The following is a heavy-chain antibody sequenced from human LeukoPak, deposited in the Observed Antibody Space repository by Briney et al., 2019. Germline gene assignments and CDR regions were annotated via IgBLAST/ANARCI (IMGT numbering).Heavy chain of an antibody. CDR2: ISSSSGTM. CDR1: GFTFRTYS. V-gene: IGHV3-48*02. J-gene: IGHJ4*02. Sequence: GGSLRLSCAASGFTFRTYSMNWVRQAPGKVLEWVSFISSSSGTMYYADSVKGRFTISRDNAKNSLYLQMSSLRDEDTAVYYCATLHSSASGFDYWGQGTLVTVSS. CDR3: ATLHSSASGFDY. D-gene: IGHD6-19*01.